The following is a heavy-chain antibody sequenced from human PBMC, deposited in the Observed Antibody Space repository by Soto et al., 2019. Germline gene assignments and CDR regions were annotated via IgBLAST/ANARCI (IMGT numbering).Heavy chain of an antibody. CDR1: GFTFDDYA. CDR3: AKGFHGGSSSFDY. J-gene: IGHJ4*02. D-gene: IGHD6-6*01. Sequence: EVQLVESGGGLVQPGRSLRLSCAASGFTFDDYAMHWVRQAPGKGLEWVSGISWNSGSIGYADSVKGRLAISRDNAQNSLYLQMNSLRAEDTALDYCAKGFHGGSSSFDYWGQGTLVTVSS. V-gene: IGHV3-9*01. CDR2: ISWNSGSI.